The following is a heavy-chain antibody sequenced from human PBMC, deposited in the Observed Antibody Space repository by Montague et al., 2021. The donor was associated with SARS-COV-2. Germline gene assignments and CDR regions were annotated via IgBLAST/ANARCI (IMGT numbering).Heavy chain of an antibody. CDR2: IYVNGRIFISGRT. V-gene: IGHV4-61*02. Sequence: TLSLTCSVSGGSISSGSYYWSWIRQPAGKGLEWIGRIYVNGRIFISGRTKYNPSLKSRVIISLDTSKNQFSLKVRSVTAAETAVYYCARRRERWSDDFDIWGQGTMVTVSS. CDR3: ARRRERWSDDFDI. D-gene: IGHD2-15*01. J-gene: IGHJ3*02. CDR1: GGSISSGSYY.